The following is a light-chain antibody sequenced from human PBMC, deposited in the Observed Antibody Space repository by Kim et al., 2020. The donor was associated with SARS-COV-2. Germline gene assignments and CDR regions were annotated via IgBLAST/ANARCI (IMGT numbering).Light chain of an antibody. J-gene: IGLJ3*02. CDR2: EDN. Sequence: GQTVTISCSGSGAYIASHFVHWYQQRPGTAPTPVIYEDNQRPSGVPDRFSGSIDGSSNSASLTSSGLKTEDEADYYCQSYDNTNWVFGGGTQLTVL. CDR1: GAYIASHF. CDR3: QSYDNTNWV. V-gene: IGLV6-57*02.